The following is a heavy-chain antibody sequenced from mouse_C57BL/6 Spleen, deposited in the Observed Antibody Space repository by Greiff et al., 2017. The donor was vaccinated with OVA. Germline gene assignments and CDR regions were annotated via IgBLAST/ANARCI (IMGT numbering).Heavy chain of an antibody. Sequence: QVHVKQSGAELVRPGSSVKLSCKASGYTFTSYWMHWVKQRPIQGLEWIGNIDPSDSETHYNQKFKDKATLTVDKSSSTAYMQLSSLTSEDSAVYYCARGKLDYYAMDYWGQGTSVTVSS. CDR3: ARGKLDYYAMDY. CDR1: GYTFTSYW. CDR2: IDPSDSET. V-gene: IGHV1-52*01. J-gene: IGHJ4*01.